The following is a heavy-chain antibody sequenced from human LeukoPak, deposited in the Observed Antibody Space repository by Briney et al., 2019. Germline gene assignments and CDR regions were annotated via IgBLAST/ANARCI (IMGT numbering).Heavy chain of an antibody. Sequence: SGGSLRLSCAASGFTFSNYAMHWVRQAPGKGLEYVSAIGSNGGSTYYANSVKGRFTISRDNSKNTLFLQMGSLRAEDMAVYYCARKTYDSSGYSHWGQGTLVTVSS. J-gene: IGHJ4*02. CDR1: GFTFSNYA. CDR3: ARKTYDSSGYSH. D-gene: IGHD3-22*01. V-gene: IGHV3-64*01. CDR2: IGSNGGST.